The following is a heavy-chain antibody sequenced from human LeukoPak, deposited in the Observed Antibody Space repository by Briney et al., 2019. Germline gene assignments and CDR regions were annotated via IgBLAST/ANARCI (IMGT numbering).Heavy chain of an antibody. J-gene: IGHJ3*02. Sequence: GGSLRLSCAASGFTFSNYEMNWVRQAPGKGLEWISHISNFGDIIHYADSVEGRFTISRDNAKNSLYLQMNSLRAEDTAVYYCAKDENSDPGAFDIWGQGTLVTVSS. CDR3: AKDENSDPGAFDI. CDR1: GFTFSNYE. CDR2: ISNFGDII. D-gene: IGHD1-26*01. V-gene: IGHV3-48*03.